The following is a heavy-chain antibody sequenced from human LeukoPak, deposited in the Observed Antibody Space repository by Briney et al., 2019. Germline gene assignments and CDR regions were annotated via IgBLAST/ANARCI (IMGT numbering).Heavy chain of an antibody. Sequence: GGSLRLSCAASGFTFSSYGMHWVRQAPGKGLEWVAVISYDGSNKYYADSVKGRFTISRDNSKNTLYLQMNSLRAEDTAVYYCAKDDILGGATKAFDIWGQGTMVTVSS. V-gene: IGHV3-30*18. CDR1: GFTFSSYG. CDR2: ISYDGSNK. D-gene: IGHD3-16*01. CDR3: AKDDILGGATKAFDI. J-gene: IGHJ3*02.